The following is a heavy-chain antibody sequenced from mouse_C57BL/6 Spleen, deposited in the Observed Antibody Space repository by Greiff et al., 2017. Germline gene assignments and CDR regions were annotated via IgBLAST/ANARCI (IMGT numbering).Heavy chain of an antibody. J-gene: IGHJ3*01. CDR1: GYAFSSSW. V-gene: IGHV1-82*01. Sequence: QVQLQQSGPELVKPGASVKISCKASGYAFSSSWMNWVKQRPGKGLEWIGRIYPGDGDTNYNGKFKGKATLTADKSSSTAYMQLSSLTSEDSAVYFCARGQATWFDYWGQGTLVTVSA. CDR2: IYPGDGDT. CDR3: ARGQATWFDY. D-gene: IGHD3-2*02.